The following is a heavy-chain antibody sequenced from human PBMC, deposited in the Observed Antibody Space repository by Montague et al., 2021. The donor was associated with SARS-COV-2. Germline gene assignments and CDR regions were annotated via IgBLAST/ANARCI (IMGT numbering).Heavy chain of an antibody. CDR3: ARVEFDGGYDSVPLDV. V-gene: IGHV4-31*03. CDR1: GGSISSGGYY. J-gene: IGHJ6*02. D-gene: IGHD5-12*01. CDR2: IYYSGST. Sequence: TLSLTCTVSGGSISSGGYYWSWIRQPPGKGLEWIGYIYYSGSTYYNPSLKSRVTISVDTSKNQFFLKLSSVTAADTAVYYCARVEFDGGYDSVPLDVWGQGTTVTVSS.